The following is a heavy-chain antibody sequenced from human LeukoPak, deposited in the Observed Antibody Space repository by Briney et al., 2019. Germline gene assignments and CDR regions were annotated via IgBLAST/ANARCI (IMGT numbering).Heavy chain of an antibody. V-gene: IGHV3-21*01. Sequence: GSLRLSCAASGFTLSSYSMNWVRQAPGKGLEWVSSISSTSSYKYYADSVKGRFTISRDNAKNSPYLQMNGLRADDTAVYYCARDPWTSDYWGQGTLVTVSS. D-gene: IGHD3/OR15-3a*01. J-gene: IGHJ4*02. CDR1: GFTLSSYS. CDR2: ISSTSSYK. CDR3: ARDPWTSDY.